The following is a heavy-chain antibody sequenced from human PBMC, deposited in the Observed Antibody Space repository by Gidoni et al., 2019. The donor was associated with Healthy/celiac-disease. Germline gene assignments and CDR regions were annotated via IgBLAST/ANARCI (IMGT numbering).Heavy chain of an antibody. V-gene: IGHV1-2*06. CDR1: GYTFTGYY. J-gene: IGHJ4*02. CDR2: INPNSGGT. CDR3: ARDRVSVLRYFDWMNHDY. D-gene: IGHD3-9*01. Sequence: QVPLVQSGAEVKKPGASVKVSCKASGYTFTGYYMHWVRQAPGQGLEWMGRINPNSGGTNYAQKFQGRVTMTRDTSISTAYMELSRLRSDDTAVYYCARDRVSVLRYFDWMNHDYWGQGTLVTVSS.